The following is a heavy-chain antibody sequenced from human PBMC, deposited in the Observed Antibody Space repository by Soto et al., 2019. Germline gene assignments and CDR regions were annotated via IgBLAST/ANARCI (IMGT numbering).Heavy chain of an antibody. CDR3: ARGSYYYDSSGYYHY. V-gene: IGHV4-30-4*01. D-gene: IGHD3-22*01. J-gene: IGHJ4*02. CDR1: GGSISSGDYY. Sequence: QVQLQESGPGLVKPSQTLSLTCTVSGGSISSGDYYWSWIRQPPGKGLEWIGYIYYSGSTYYNPSLKSRVTIAVDTSKNQFSLKLSSVTAADTAVYYCARGSYYYDSSGYYHYWAQGNLVTVSS. CDR2: IYYSGST.